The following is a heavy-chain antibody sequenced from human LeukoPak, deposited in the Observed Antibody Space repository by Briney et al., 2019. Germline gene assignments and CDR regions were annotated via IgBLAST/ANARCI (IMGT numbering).Heavy chain of an antibody. CDR3: AKDHSRRHNYYDSSGPDY. J-gene: IGHJ4*02. D-gene: IGHD3-22*01. Sequence: GRSLRLSCAASGFTFSSYAMHWVRQAPGKGLEWVAVISYDGSNKYYADSVKGRFTISRDNSKNTLYLQMNSLRAEDTAVYYCAKDHSRRHNYYDSSGPDYWGQGTLVTVSS. CDR1: GFTFSSYA. CDR2: ISYDGSNK. V-gene: IGHV3-30-3*01.